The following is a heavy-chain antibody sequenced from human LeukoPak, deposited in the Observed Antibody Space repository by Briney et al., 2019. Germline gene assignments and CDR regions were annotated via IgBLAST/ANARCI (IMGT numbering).Heavy chain of an antibody. J-gene: IGHJ4*02. CDR1: GYSLTELA. V-gene: IGHV1-24*01. Sequence: ASVKVSCKISGYSLTELAIHWVRQAPGKGLEWMGGSDPEDVKTSFAEKYQGRVTFTEDTSTDTAFMELSRLRSDDTAVYYCATFQAYANSGHLRPYFDYWGQGTLVTVSS. D-gene: IGHD3-22*01. CDR2: SDPEDVKT. CDR3: ATFQAYANSGHLRPYFDY.